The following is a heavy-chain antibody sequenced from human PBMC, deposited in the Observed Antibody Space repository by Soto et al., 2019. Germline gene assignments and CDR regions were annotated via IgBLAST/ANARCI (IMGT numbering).Heavy chain of an antibody. CDR2: IYYSGST. CDR3: ASDLSNSWNDNWFDP. D-gene: IGHD6-13*01. V-gene: IGHV4-59*02. CDR1: GGSVSSYY. Sequence: PSGTLSLTCTVSGGSVSSYYWSWIRQPPRKGLEGVGYIYYSGSTNYNPALKSRVTISVDTSKKQFSLKLSSVTAADTAVYSCASDLSNSWNDNWFDPWGQGPLVTLSS. J-gene: IGHJ5*01.